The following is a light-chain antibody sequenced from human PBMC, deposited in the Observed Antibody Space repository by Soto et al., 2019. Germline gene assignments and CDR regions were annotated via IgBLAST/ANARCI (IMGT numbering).Light chain of an antibody. CDR1: QGISSY. CDR2: AAS. Sequence: AIRMTQSPSSFSASTGDRVTTTCRASQGISSYLAGYQQKPGKAPKLLIYAASTLQSGVPSRFSGSGSGTDFTLTISCLQSEDFATYYCQQYYSYPWTFGQGTKVEIK. V-gene: IGKV1-8*01. J-gene: IGKJ1*01. CDR3: QQYYSYPWT.